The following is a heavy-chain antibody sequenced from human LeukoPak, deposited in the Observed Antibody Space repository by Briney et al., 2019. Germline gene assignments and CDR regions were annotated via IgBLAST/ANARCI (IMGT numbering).Heavy chain of an antibody. CDR1: GGTFSSYA. J-gene: IGHJ4*02. D-gene: IGHD3-22*01. CDR3: ARDLTPSQFYYYDSSGYHPPGY. Sequence: SVKVSCEASGGTFSSYAIGWVRQAPGQGLEWMGGIIPIFGTANYAQTFQGRVTITADESTSTAYMELSSLRSEDTAVYYCARDLTPSQFYYYDSSGYHPPGYWGQGTLVTVSS. CDR2: IIPIFGTA. V-gene: IGHV1-69*13.